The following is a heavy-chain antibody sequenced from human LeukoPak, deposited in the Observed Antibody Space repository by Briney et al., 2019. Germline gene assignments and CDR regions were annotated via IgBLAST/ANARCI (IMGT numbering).Heavy chain of an antibody. J-gene: IGHJ6*03. V-gene: IGHV1-24*01. CDR3: ATASIAVAGYYYYYMDV. Sequence: ASVKVSCKVSGYILTELSMHWVRQAPGKGLEWMGGFDPEDGETIYAQKFQGRVTMTEDTSTDTAYMELSSLRSEDTAVYYCATASIAVAGYYYYYMDVWGKETTVTVSS. CDR2: FDPEDGET. CDR1: GYILTELS. D-gene: IGHD6-19*01.